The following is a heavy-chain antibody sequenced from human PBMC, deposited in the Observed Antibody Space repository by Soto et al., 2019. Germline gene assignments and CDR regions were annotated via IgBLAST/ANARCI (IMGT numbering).Heavy chain of an antibody. Sequence: QVQLVQSGAEVKKPGSSVKVSCKASGGTFSSYTISWVRQAPGQGLEWVGRIIPILGLATYAHKFQGRVTITADKSKRPAYMQVSSLSSEDTGVYYCASCYDSPGHMDVWGKGTTVTVSS. CDR3: ASCYDSPGHMDV. CDR2: IIPILGLA. J-gene: IGHJ6*03. V-gene: IGHV1-69*02. CDR1: GGTFSSYT. D-gene: IGHD5-12*01.